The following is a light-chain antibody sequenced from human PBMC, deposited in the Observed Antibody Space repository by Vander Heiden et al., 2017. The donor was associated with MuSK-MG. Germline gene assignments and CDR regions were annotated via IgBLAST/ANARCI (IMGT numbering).Light chain of an antibody. Sequence: DIQMTHSPSTLSASVGDRVTITCRASPSISSWLAWYQQKPGQAPKLLIYKASSLESGVPSRFSGSGSGTEFTLTISSLQPDDFATYYCQQDNSYFRTFGQGTKVEIK. CDR2: KAS. V-gene: IGKV1-5*03. J-gene: IGKJ1*01. CDR1: PSISSW. CDR3: QQDNSYFRT.